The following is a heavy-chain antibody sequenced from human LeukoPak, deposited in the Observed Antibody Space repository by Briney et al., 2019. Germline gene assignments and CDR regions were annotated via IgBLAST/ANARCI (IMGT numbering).Heavy chain of an antibody. CDR2: IYYTGST. V-gene: IGHV4-39*07. CDR1: GGSIRTTSYY. CDR3: ARTGGTFYFYYYMDV. J-gene: IGHJ6*03. Sequence: SVTLSLICTVSGGSIRTTSYYWGRVRQPPGKGLEWIGNIYYTGSTYYHPSLKSRVTISIDTSKNHFSLKLSSVTAADTAVYSCARTGGTFYFYYYMDVWGKGTTVTVSS.